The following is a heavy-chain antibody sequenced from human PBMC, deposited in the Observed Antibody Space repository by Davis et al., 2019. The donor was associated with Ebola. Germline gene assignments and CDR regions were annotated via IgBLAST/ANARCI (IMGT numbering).Heavy chain of an antibody. D-gene: IGHD1-26*01. CDR3: AKVGSGSQRDQFDY. CDR2: ISGSGGYT. J-gene: IGHJ4*02. Sequence: GESLKISCAASGFTFSSYAMSWVRQAPGKGLEWVSGISGSGGYTYYADSVKGRFTISRDNSKNSLYLQMNTLRAEDTAVYYCAKVGSGSQRDQFDYWGQGTLVTVSS. CDR1: GFTFSSYA. V-gene: IGHV3-23*01.